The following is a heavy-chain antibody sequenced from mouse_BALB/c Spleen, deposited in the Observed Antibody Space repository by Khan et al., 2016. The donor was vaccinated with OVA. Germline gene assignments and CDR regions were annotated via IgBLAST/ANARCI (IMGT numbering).Heavy chain of an antibody. CDR2: INPYNDGT. V-gene: IGHV1S136*01. J-gene: IGHJ3*01. Sequence: EVQLKQSGPELVKPGASVKMSCKASGYTFTSYVMHWVKQKPGQGLEWIGYINPYNDGTKYNEKFKGKATLTSDKSSSTAYMELSSLTSEDSAVYYSARRDYYGSSSFAYWGQGTLVTVSA. D-gene: IGHD1-1*01. CDR1: GYTFTSYV. CDR3: ARRDYYGSSSFAY.